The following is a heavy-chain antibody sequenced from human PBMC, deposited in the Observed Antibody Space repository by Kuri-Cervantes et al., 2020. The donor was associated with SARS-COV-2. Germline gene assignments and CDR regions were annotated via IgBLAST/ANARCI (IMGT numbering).Heavy chain of an antibody. V-gene: IGHV3-43*02. CDR3: AEGPTGSFRLFDI. Sequence: LTCAASEFTFDDFAMHWVRQAPGKSLEWVSLISGDGGSTSYADSVKGRFTISRDNSMNSLYLQMNSLRAEDTAVYYCAEGPTGSFRLFDIWGQGTMVTVSS. D-gene: IGHD1-1*01. CDR1: EFTFDDFA. CDR2: ISGDGGST. J-gene: IGHJ3*02.